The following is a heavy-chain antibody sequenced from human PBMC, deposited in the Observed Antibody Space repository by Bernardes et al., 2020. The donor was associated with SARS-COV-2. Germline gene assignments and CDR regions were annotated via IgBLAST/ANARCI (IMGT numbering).Heavy chain of an antibody. Sequence: GGSLRLSCAASGFTFSAYSMDWVRQAPGKGLELVGRSRGNGVSYTSEYAASVKGRFTMSRDDSTISVYLQMNSLKIEDTAVYYCSRDQLRPDYYYGLDVWGQGTKVTVS. V-gene: IGHV3-72*01. CDR1: GFTFSAYS. J-gene: IGHJ6*02. CDR2: SRGNGVSYTS. CDR3: SRDQLRPDYYYGLDV. D-gene: IGHD6-6*01.